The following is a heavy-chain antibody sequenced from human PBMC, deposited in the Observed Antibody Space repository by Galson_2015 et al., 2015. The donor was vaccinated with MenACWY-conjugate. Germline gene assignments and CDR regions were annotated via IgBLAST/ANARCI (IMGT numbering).Heavy chain of an antibody. CDR3: AKDSYRWELQEGSYGMDV. CDR2: ISGSGGST. D-gene: IGHD1-26*01. Sequence: SLRLSCAASGFTFSSYAMSWVRQAPGKGLEWVSAISGSGGSTYYADSVKGRFTISRDNSKNTLYLQMNSPRAEDTAVYYCAKDSYRWELQEGSYGMDVWGQGTTVTVSS. V-gene: IGHV3-23*01. J-gene: IGHJ6*02. CDR1: GFTFSSYA.